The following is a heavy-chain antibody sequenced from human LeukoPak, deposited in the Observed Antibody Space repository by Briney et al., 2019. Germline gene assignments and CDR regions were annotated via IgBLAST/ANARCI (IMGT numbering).Heavy chain of an antibody. CDR2: ISGSGGST. V-gene: IGHV3-23*01. CDR3: ARAEEYYDFWSGYWLDY. J-gene: IGHJ4*02. D-gene: IGHD3-3*01. Sequence: GGSLRLSCAASGFTFSSYAMSWVRQAPGKGLEWVSAISGSGGSTYYADSVKGRFTISRDNSKNTLYLQMNSLRAEDTAVYYCARAEEYYDFWSGYWLDYWGQGTLVTVSS. CDR1: GFTFSSYA.